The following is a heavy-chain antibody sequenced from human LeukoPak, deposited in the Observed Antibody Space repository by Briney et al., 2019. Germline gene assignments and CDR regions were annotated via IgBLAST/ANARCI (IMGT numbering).Heavy chain of an antibody. Sequence: PSETLSLTCAVSGGSIISGGYSWSWIRQPPGKGLEWIGYIYHSGSTYYNPSLKSRVTMSLDRSKNQFSLKVSSVTAAGTAVYYCAGLTTTAWYFDLWGRGTLVTVSS. D-gene: IGHD1-26*01. V-gene: IGHV4-30-2*01. CDR1: GGSIISGGYS. CDR3: AGLTTTAWYFDL. CDR2: IYHSGST. J-gene: IGHJ2*01.